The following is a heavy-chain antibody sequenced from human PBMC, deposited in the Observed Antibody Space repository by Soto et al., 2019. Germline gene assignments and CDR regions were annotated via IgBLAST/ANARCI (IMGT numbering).Heavy chain of an antibody. V-gene: IGHV3-23*01. CDR2: ISSSGAGT. CDR1: GFTFSSYA. Sequence: GGSLRLSCAASGFTFSSYAMSWVRQAPGKGLEWVSVISSSGAGTYYADSVTGRFTISRDNPKNTLYLHINSLRVEDTAVYYCAVGSGYYPLTWLDPWGKGPLVTVSS. D-gene: IGHD2-15*01. CDR3: AVGSGYYPLTWLDP. J-gene: IGHJ5*02.